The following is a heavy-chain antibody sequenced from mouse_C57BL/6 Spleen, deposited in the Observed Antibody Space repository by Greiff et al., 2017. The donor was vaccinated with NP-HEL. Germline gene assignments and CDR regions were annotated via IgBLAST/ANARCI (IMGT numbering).Heavy chain of an antibody. D-gene: IGHD2-4*01. Sequence: DVQLVESGGGLVQPKGSLKLSCAASGFSFNTYAMNWVRQAPGKGLEWVARIRSKSNNYATYYADSVKDRFTISRDDSESMLYLQMNNLKTEDTAMYYCVRHDDYDANYFDYWGQGTTLTVSS. CDR3: VRHDDYDANYFDY. CDR1: GFSFNTYA. CDR2: IRSKSNNYAT. V-gene: IGHV10-1*01. J-gene: IGHJ2*01.